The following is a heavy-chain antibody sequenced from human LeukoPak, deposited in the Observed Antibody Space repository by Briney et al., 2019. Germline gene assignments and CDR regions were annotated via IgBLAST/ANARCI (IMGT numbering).Heavy chain of an antibody. Sequence: GASVKVSCKASGGTFSNYAIGWVRQAPGQGLERMGGIIPIFGTTNYAQKFQGRVTITADASTNTAYVELSILRSEDTAVYYCARWVRGYDYGDYWGQGTLVTVSS. CDR3: ARWVRGYDYGDY. V-gene: IGHV1-69*13. J-gene: IGHJ4*02. CDR2: IIPIFGTT. CDR1: GGTFSNYA. D-gene: IGHD1-1*01.